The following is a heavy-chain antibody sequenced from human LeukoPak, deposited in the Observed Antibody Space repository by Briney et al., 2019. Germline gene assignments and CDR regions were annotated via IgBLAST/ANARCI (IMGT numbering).Heavy chain of an antibody. Sequence: ASVKVSCKASVGTFSSYAISWVPQAPGQGRECMGRIIPIFGTANYAQKFQGRVTITTDESTSTGYMELSSLRAEDTRVYYCARGYLRDVVAPAFPMDLWGKGPTVSVSS. CDR1: VGTFSSYA. J-gene: IGHJ6*04. D-gene: IGHD2-2*01. V-gene: IGHV1-69*05. CDR2: IIPIFGTA. CDR3: ARGYLRDVVAPAFPMDL.